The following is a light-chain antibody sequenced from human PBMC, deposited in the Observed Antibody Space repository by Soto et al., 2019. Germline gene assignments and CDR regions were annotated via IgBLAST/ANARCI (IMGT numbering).Light chain of an antibody. Sequence: AIRMTQSPSSLSASTGDRVTITCRASQGISSYLAWYQQKPGKAPKLLIYAASTLQSGVPSRFSGSGSGTEFTLTISGLLPEDFAAYHCQQLYTLPFTFGQGTRLENK. CDR3: QQLYTLPFT. CDR1: QGISSY. V-gene: IGKV1-8*01. J-gene: IGKJ5*01. CDR2: AAS.